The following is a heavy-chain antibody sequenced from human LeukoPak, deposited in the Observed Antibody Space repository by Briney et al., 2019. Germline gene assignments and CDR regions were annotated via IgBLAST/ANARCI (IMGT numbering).Heavy chain of an antibody. CDR3: AREVRPGYFDY. V-gene: IGHV4-34*01. CDR1: GGSFSGYY. D-gene: IGHD1-1*01. J-gene: IGHJ4*02. Sequence: SETLSLTCAVYGGSFSGYYWSWIRQPPGKGPEWIGEINHSGSTNYNPSLKSRVTISVDTSKNQFSLKLSSVTAADTAVYYCAREVRPGYFDYWGQGTLVTVSS. CDR2: INHSGST.